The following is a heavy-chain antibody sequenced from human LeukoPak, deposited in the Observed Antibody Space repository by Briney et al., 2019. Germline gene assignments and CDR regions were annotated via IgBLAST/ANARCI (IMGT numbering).Heavy chain of an antibody. V-gene: IGHV3-23*01. CDR3: AKSRHSWGYYFDF. CDR1: GFTFSAYG. D-gene: IGHD3-22*01. CDR2: ISGSGEST. J-gene: IGHJ4*02. Sequence: PGRSLRLSCAASGFTFSAYGIYWVRQAPGKGLEWVSSISGSGESTYYADSVKGRFTISRDNSKNTLSLQMNSLRAEDTAVYYCAKSRHSWGYYFDFWGRGTLVTVSS.